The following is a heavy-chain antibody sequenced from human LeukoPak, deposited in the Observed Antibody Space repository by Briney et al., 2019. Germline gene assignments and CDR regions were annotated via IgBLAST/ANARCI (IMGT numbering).Heavy chain of an antibody. CDR3: ARLGGIVEVFDY. CDR1: GGSISSYY. J-gene: IGHJ4*02. V-gene: IGHV4-59*01. CDR2: IYYSGST. D-gene: IGHD3-22*01. Sequence: SETLSLTYTVSGGSISSYYWSWIRQPPGKGLEWIGYIYYSGSTNYNPSLKSRVTISVDTSKNQFSLKLSSVTAADTAVYYCARLGGIVEVFDYWGQGTLVTVSS.